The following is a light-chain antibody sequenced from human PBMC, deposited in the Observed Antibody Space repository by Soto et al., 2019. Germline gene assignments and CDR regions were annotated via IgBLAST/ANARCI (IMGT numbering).Light chain of an antibody. V-gene: IGKV1-39*01. J-gene: IGKJ2*03. CDR1: QSISAY. CDR2: DTS. Sequence: DIQMTQSPSSLSASFGDRVTITCRASQSISAYLNWYQQKPGKAPKLLIYDTSTLQIGVPPRFSGSGSGTDFNLTISSLQPEDFASYSCQQSYRSPYSFGQGTKLEIE. CDR3: QQSYRSPYS.